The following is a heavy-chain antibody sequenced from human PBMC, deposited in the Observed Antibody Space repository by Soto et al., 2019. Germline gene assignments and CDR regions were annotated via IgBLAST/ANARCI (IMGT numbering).Heavy chain of an antibody. CDR2: IWYDGSNK. Sequence: GGSLRLSCAASGFTFSSYGMHWVRQAPGKGLEWVAVIWYDGSNKYYADSVKGRFTISRDNSKNTLYLQMNSLRAEDTAVYYCARDINYDFWSGYGLDYWGQGTLVTVPS. D-gene: IGHD3-3*01. V-gene: IGHV3-33*01. CDR3: ARDINYDFWSGYGLDY. J-gene: IGHJ4*02. CDR1: GFTFSSYG.